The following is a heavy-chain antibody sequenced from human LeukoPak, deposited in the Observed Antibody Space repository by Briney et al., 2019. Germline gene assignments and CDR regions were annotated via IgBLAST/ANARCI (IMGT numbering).Heavy chain of an antibody. Sequence: GGSLRLSCAASGFTFSSYAMTWVRQAPGKGVDWVSVVNGTGAVILYADSVKGRFTISRDNSKNTLYLQMNSLRAEDTAVYYCAKERVRGVRSGFDYWGQGTLVTVSS. CDR1: GFTFSSYA. CDR2: VNGTGAVI. CDR3: AKERVRGVRSGFDY. V-gene: IGHV3-23*01. D-gene: IGHD3-10*01. J-gene: IGHJ4*02.